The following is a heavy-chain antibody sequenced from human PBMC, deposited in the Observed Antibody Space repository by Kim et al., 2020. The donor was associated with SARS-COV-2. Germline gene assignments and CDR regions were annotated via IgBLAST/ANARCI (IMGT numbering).Heavy chain of an antibody. Sequence: ASVKVSCKASGYTFTSYAMNWVRQAPGQGLEWMGWINTNTGNPTYAQGFTGRFVFSLDTSVSTAYLQISSLKAEDTAVYYCASYQDGHARYCSSTSCYGAWGVYDFDDWGQGTLVTVSS. CDR2: INTNTGNP. V-gene: IGHV7-4-1*02. J-gene: IGHJ4*02. D-gene: IGHD2-2*01. CDR3: ASYQDGHARYCSSTSCYGAWGVYDFDD. CDR1: GYTFTSYA.